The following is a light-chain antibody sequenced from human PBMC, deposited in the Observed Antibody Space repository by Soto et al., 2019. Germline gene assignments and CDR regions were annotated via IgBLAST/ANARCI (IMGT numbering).Light chain of an antibody. J-gene: IGLJ1*01. CDR1: SFNIGDNA. Sequence: QSVLTQPPSVAEAPRQRVTISCSGSSFNIGDNAVNWYQQFPGKAPKLLIYYDDLLPSGVSDRFSGSKSGTSASLVISGLQSDYEADYYCSAWDDTLNGFVFGTGTKVTVL. V-gene: IGLV1-36*01. CDR3: SAWDDTLNGFV. CDR2: YDD.